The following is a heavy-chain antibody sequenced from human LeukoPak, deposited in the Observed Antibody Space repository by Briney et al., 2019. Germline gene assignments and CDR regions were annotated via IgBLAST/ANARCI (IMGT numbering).Heavy chain of an antibody. CDR1: GGSFSGYY. CDR3: ARYQEGYYYDSSASAFDI. D-gene: IGHD3-22*01. J-gene: IGHJ3*02. Sequence: SETLSLTCAVYGGSFSGYYWSWIRQPPGKGLEWIGYIYYSGSTNYNPSLKSRATISVDTSKNQFSLKLSSVTAADTAVYYCARYQEGYYYDSSASAFDIWGQGTMVTVSS. V-gene: IGHV4-59*01. CDR2: IYYSGST.